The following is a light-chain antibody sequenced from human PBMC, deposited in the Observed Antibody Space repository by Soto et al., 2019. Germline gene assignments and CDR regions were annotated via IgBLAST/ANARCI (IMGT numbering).Light chain of an antibody. Sequence: ETVVTQSPGTLSLSPGEGATLSCRASQSVDNNYLAWYQKKPGQAPRLLIHGTSNRASGIPDRFSGSGSGTDFTLTISRLEPEDFAVHYCHQYGTAPYTFGQGTTLELK. CDR1: QSVDNNY. CDR2: GTS. J-gene: IGKJ2*01. CDR3: HQYGTAPYT. V-gene: IGKV3-20*01.